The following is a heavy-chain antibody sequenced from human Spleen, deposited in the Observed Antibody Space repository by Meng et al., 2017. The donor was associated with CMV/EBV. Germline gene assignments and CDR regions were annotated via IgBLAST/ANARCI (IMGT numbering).Heavy chain of an antibody. CDR3: ARSEAPGIAAASPAYYFDY. V-gene: IGHV3-21*01. Sequence: GGSLRLSCAASGFTFSSYSMNWVRQAPGKGLEWVSSISSSSSYIYYADSVKGRFTISRDNAKNSLYLQMNSLRPEDTAVYYCARSEAPGIAAASPAYYFDYWGQGTLVTVSS. CDR1: GFTFSSYS. J-gene: IGHJ4*02. D-gene: IGHD6-13*01. CDR2: ISSSSSYI.